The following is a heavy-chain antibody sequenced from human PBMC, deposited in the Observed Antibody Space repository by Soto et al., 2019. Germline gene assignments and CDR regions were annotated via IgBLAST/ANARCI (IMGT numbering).Heavy chain of an antibody. CDR2: INSDGSST. V-gene: IGHV3-74*01. Sequence: PGGSLRLSCAASGFTFSSYWMHWVRQAPGKGLVWVSRINSDGSSTSYADSVKGRFTISRDNAKNTLYLQMNSLRAEDTAVYYCASPLITGTTSDGFDIWGQGTMVTVSS. J-gene: IGHJ3*02. D-gene: IGHD1-7*01. CDR3: ASPLITGTTSDGFDI. CDR1: GFTFSSYW.